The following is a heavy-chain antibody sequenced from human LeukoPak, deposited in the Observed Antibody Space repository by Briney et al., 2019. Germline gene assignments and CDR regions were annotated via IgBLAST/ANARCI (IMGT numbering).Heavy chain of an antibody. V-gene: IGHV1-18*01. J-gene: IGHJ3*02. CDR3: ARDSSYCSGGSCFNDAFDI. CDR1: GYTFTSYG. CDR2: ISAYNGNT. D-gene: IGHD2-15*01. Sequence: ASVKVSCKASGYTFTSYGISWVRQAPGQGLEWMGWISAYNGNTNYAQKLQGRVTMTTDTSTRIAHMELRSLRSDDTAVYYCARDSSYCSGGSCFNDAFDIWGQGTMVTASS.